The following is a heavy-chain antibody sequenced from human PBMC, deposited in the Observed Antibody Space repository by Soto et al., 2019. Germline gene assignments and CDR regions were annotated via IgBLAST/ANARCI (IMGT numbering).Heavy chain of an antibody. V-gene: IGHV4-30-4*01. Sequence: SETLSLTCTVSGGSISSGDYYWSWIRQPPGKGLEWIGYIYYSGSTYYNPSLKSQVTISVDTSKNQFSLKLSSVTAADTAVYYCARVYGYSYGYVYFDYWGQGTLVTVSS. CDR2: IYYSGST. D-gene: IGHD5-18*01. CDR3: ARVYGYSYGYVYFDY. CDR1: GGSISSGDYY. J-gene: IGHJ4*02.